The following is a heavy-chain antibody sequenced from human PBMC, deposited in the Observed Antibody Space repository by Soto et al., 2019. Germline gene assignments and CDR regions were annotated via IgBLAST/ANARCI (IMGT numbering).Heavy chain of an antibody. CDR1: GFTFSIFW. CDR2: IISDGSSN. D-gene: IGHD3-10*01. V-gene: IGHV3-74*01. CDR3: VSEAPLWFGELRYYGMDV. Sequence: EAQLLEFVGGLVQPGGSLRLSCAASGFTFSIFWMHWVRQAPGKGLAWVSRIISDGSSNSYADSVKCRFTISRDNAKNTLYLQMNCLRAEDAAVYYWVSEAPLWFGELRYYGMDVWGKGNTVTVSS. J-gene: IGHJ6*04.